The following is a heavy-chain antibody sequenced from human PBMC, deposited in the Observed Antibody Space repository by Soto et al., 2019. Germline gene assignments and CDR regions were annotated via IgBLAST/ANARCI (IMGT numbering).Heavy chain of an antibody. J-gene: IGHJ3*02. CDR3: ARQGDMAATPADAFDI. Sequence: PGESLKISCKVSGKTLINHWIAWVRQMPGKGLEWMGIIYPGDSDARYSPSFGGQVTISVDKSITTAYLQWSSLEASDSAMYYCARQGDMAATPADAFDIWGQGTMVTVSS. V-gene: IGHV5-51*01. D-gene: IGHD3-16*01. CDR2: IYPGDSDA. CDR1: GKTLINHW.